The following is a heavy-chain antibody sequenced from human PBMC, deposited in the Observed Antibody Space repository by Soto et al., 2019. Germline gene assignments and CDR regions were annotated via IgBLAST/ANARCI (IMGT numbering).Heavy chain of an antibody. CDR2: IEWDDDK. Sequence: APTVVNTTQTLTLTCTSSSFSRSTRGMCVSWIRQPPGKALEWLALIEWDDDKSYITSPKNRLNIPKDTSKNQVVLTMTNMDPVDTATSYCARIDVAAAGIQDKYYGMDVWGQGTTVTVSS. CDR1: SFSRSTRGMC. D-gene: IGHD6-13*01. V-gene: IGHV2-70*01. CDR3: ARIDVAAAGIQDKYYGMDV. J-gene: IGHJ6*02.